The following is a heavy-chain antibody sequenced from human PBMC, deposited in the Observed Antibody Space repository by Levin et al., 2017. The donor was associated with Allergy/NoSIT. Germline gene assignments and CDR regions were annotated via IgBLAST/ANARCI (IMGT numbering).Heavy chain of an antibody. D-gene: IGHD2-15*01. CDR3: ARFSRSVSHVY. Sequence: GGSLRLSCAASGFIFESYWMSWVRLSPGKGLEWVANIRGDGSDKNYVDSLEGRFIISRDNAKNSLYLQMNSLRSEDTAVYYCARFSRSVSHVYWGQGSMVTVSS. V-gene: IGHV3-7*01. CDR1: GFIFESYW. CDR2: IRGDGSDK. J-gene: IGHJ4*02.